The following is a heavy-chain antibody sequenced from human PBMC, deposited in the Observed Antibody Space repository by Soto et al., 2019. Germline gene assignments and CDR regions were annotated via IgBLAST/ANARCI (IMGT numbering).Heavy chain of an antibody. D-gene: IGHD6-19*01. CDR1: GGSISSSHF. CDR2: MSHSGSV. CDR3: ARSFGWYAIDY. V-gene: IGHV4-4*02. Sequence: QVLLQESGPGLVQPSGTLSLSCAVSGGSISSSHFWGWVRQPPGKGLEWVGDMSHSGSVNYNPSLKSRVTISIDKSKNQFSLKLNSVTAADTAVYYCARSFGWYAIDYWGQGTLVIVSS. J-gene: IGHJ4*02.